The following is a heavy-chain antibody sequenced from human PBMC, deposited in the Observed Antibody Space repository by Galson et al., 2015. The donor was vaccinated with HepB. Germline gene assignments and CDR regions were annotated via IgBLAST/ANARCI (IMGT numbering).Heavy chain of an antibody. CDR2: INPGDSDT. CDR3: AKSGYSDTTDYFWPYWYVDC. D-gene: IGHD3-9*01. V-gene: IGHV5-51*01. Sequence: QSGAEVKKPGESLMLSCKGSGSSFTSFWIGWVRQMPGKGLEWMGIINPGDSDTRYSPSFRGQVTISVDKSISTAYLQWSTLKVSDTAMYYCAKSGYSDTTDYFWPYWYVDCWGRGTHVTVSS. CDR1: GSSFTSFW. J-gene: IGHJ2*01.